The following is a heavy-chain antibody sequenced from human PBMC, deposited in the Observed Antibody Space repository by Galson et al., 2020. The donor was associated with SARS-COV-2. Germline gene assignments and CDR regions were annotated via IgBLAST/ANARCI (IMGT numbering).Heavy chain of an antibody. D-gene: IGHD1-1*01. J-gene: IGHJ6*02. CDR2: VYGGDSDV. CDR1: GYSFADYW. Sequence: KIGESLKISCQASGYSFADYWIGWVRQMPGKGLEWMGIVYGGDSDVIYSPAFQGQVTISAAKSINTAFLQWTSLKASDTATYFCARHIEATNWQKYMDVGGQGTAVTVSS. V-gene: IGHV5-51*01. CDR3: ARHIEATNWQKYMDV.